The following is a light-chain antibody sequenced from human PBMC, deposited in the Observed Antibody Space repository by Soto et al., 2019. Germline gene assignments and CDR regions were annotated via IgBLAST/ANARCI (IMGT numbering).Light chain of an antibody. V-gene: IGKV3-11*01. CDR2: DAS. CDR3: QQRSNWPELT. J-gene: IGKJ4*01. CDR1: QSVSSY. Sequence: EIVLTQSPATLSLSPGERATLSCRASQSVSSYLDWYQQRPGQAPRLLMYDASNRATGIPARFSGSGSGTDFTLTISSLEPEDFAVYYCQQRSNWPELTFGGGTKVEI.